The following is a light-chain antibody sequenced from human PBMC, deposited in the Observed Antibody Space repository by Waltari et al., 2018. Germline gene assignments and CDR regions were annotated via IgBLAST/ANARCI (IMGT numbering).Light chain of an antibody. CDR2: DAS. CDR3: QQYNRCPPIT. Sequence: EVVMTQSPTTLSVFPGESATLSCRASQTVSSNLARYQQRPGQAPRLLIFDASTRAPSVPARFSGSGSGTECTLTIRSLQSEDSAVYYCQQYNRCPPITFGQGTRLEIK. CDR1: QTVSSN. J-gene: IGKJ5*01. V-gene: IGKV3-15*01.